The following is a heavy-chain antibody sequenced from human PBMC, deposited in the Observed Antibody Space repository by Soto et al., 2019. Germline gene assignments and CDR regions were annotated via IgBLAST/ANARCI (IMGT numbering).Heavy chain of an antibody. D-gene: IGHD3-10*01. J-gene: IGHJ6*02. CDR2: ISAYSGNT. V-gene: IGHV1-18*01. CDR1: GYTFTSYG. CDR3: ARGGSLWFGELSAYYYGMDV. Sequence: ASVKVSCKASGYTFTSYGISWVRQAPGQGLEWLGWISAYSGNTSYAKKFQGRVTMTRDTSTSTAYMELSSLRSEDTAVYYCARGGSLWFGELSAYYYGMDVWGQGTTVTVSS.